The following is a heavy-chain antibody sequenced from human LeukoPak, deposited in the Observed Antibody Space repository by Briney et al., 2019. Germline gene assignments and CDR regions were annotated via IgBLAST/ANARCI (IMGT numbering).Heavy chain of an antibody. CDR2: INHSGST. Sequence: SETLSLTCAVYGGSFSGYYWSWIRQPPGKGLEWIGEINHSGSTNYDPSLKSRVTISVDTSKNQFSLKLSSVTAADTAVYYCARLGRGYSGFNRTHLDYWGQGTLVTVSS. D-gene: IGHD5-12*01. V-gene: IGHV4-34*01. CDR1: GGSFSGYY. CDR3: ARLGRGYSGFNRTHLDY. J-gene: IGHJ4*02.